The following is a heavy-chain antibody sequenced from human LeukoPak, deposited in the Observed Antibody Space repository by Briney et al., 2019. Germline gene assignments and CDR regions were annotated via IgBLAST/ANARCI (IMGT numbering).Heavy chain of an antibody. CDR3: AKDTISTVATGSFDY. V-gene: IGHV3-9*03. D-gene: IGHD4-17*01. J-gene: IGHJ4*02. Sequence: PGRSLRLSCAASGFTFDDYAMHWVRQAPGKGLEWVSGISWNSGSIGYADSAKGRFTISRDNAKNSLYLQMNSLRAEDMALYYCAKDTISTVATGSFDYWGQGTLVTVSS. CDR1: GFTFDDYA. CDR2: ISWNSGSI.